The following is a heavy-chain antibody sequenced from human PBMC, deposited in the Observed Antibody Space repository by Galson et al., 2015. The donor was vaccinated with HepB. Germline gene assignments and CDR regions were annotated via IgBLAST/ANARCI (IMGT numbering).Heavy chain of an antibody. V-gene: IGHV3-21*01. Sequence: SLRLSCAASGFTFSSYSMNWVRQAPGKGLEWVSSISSSSSYIYYADSVKGRFTISRDNAKNSLYLQMNSLRAEDTAVYYCASLVVVTANDAFDIWGQGTMVTVSS. D-gene: IGHD2-21*02. CDR2: ISSSSSYI. J-gene: IGHJ3*02. CDR3: ASLVVVTANDAFDI. CDR1: GFTFSSYS.